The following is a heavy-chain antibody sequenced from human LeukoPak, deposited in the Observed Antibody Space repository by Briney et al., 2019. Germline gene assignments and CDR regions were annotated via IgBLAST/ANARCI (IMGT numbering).Heavy chain of an antibody. J-gene: IGHJ3*02. CDR3: ARSVKEDAFDI. CDR2: ISTYNGNT. CDR1: DTFTSHG. Sequence: ASVKVSCKASDTFTSHGISWVRQAPGQGLEWMGWISTYNGNTNYAQKLQGRVTITRDTSASTAYMELSSLRSEDMAVYYCARSVKEDAFDIWGQGTMVTVSS. V-gene: IGHV1-18*03. D-gene: IGHD3-16*02.